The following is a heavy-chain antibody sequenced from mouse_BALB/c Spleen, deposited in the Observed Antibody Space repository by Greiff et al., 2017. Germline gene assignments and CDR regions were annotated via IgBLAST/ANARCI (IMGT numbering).Heavy chain of an antibody. D-gene: IGHD4-1*01. CDR2: ISDGGSYT. CDR3: ARSKLGRGAMDY. Sequence: EVKVVESGGGLVKPGGSLKLSCAASGFTFSDYYMYWVRQTPEKRLEWVATISDGGSYTYYPDSVKGRFTISRDNAKNNLYLQMSSLKSEDTAMYYCARSKLGRGAMDYWGQGTSVTVSS. V-gene: IGHV5-4*02. CDR1: GFTFSDYY. J-gene: IGHJ4*01.